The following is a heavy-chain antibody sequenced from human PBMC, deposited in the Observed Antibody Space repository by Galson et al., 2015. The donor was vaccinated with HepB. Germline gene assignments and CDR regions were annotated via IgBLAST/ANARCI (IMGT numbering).Heavy chain of an antibody. V-gene: IGHV3-53*01. CDR2: IYNDGST. J-gene: IGHJ3*02. Sequence: SLRLSCAASGFTVITNYMSWVRQAPGKGLEWVSIIYNDGSTYYADSVKGRFTISRDTSKNTLYLQMNSLRAEDTAVYYCARGGALDIWGQGTMVTVSS. CDR3: ARGGALDI. CDR1: GFTVITNY.